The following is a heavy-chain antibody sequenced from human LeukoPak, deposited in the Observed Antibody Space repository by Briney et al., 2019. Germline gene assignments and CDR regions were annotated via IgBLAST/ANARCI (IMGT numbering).Heavy chain of an antibody. D-gene: IGHD4-23*01. CDR3: AVDDYGGPLFDY. Sequence: GGSLRLSCAVSGITLSNYGMSWVRQAPGKGLEWVAGISGSGCSTYYADSVKGRFTISRDNSKNTLYLQMNSLRAEDTAVYYCAVDDYGGPLFDYWGQGTLVTVSS. J-gene: IGHJ4*02. CDR1: GITLSNYG. CDR2: ISGSGCST. V-gene: IGHV3-23*01.